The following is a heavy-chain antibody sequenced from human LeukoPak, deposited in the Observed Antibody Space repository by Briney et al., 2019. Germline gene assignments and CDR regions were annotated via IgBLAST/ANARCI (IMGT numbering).Heavy chain of an antibody. V-gene: IGHV3-15*01. J-gene: IGHJ3*02. CDR3: ATHGLLDAFGI. CDR1: GFTFSDAW. Sequence: PGGSLRLSCAASGFTFSDAWMIWIRQTPGKGLEWVGRIKRKTEGGTTDYAAPVIGSFTISRDDSKSTLFLQMNGLKTEDTAVYSCATHGLLDAFGIWGRVTMVIVSS. CDR2: IKRKTEGGTT. D-gene: IGHD3-22*01.